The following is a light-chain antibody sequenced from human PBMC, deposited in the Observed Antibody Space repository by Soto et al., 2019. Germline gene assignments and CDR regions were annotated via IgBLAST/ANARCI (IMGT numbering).Light chain of an antibody. CDR2: AAS. J-gene: IGKJ5*01. CDR1: QSIGIY. V-gene: IGKV1-39*01. Sequence: DIQMTQSPSSLSASVGDRVTITCRASQSIGIYLNWYQQNPGKAPKVLIYAASSLQSGVPSRFSGSGSGTDFTLTISSLQAEDFATYYCQELQTTPVPFGQGTRLEIK. CDR3: QELQTTPVP.